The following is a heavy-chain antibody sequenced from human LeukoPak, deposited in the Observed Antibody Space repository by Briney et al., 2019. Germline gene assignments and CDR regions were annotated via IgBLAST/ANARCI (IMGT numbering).Heavy chain of an antibody. Sequence: SEILSLTCSVSGGSVTSRSSYWGWVRQSPGKGLEWIGSVYYNGPTYYNPSLVSRVTISRDTSRNQFSLKLSSVTAADTAVYYCTRVAEGGTGGRLFDYWGQGTSVTVSS. D-gene: IGHD1-26*01. CDR1: GGSVTSRSSY. V-gene: IGHV4-39*07. CDR3: TRVAEGGTGGRLFDY. CDR2: VYYNGPT. J-gene: IGHJ4*02.